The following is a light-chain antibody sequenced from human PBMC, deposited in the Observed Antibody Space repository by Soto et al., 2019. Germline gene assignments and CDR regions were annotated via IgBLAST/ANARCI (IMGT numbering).Light chain of an antibody. Sequence: EIVLTQSPGTLSLSPGERATLSCRASQSFRISYLAWYQQKPGQAPRLLIYGVSSRATGIPDRFSGSGSGPDFTDFTLTISRMEIEDFAVYYCQQYCSSPPLTFGGGTKVEIK. CDR1: QSFRISY. V-gene: IGKV3-20*01. J-gene: IGKJ4*01. CDR3: QQYCSSPPLT. CDR2: GVS.